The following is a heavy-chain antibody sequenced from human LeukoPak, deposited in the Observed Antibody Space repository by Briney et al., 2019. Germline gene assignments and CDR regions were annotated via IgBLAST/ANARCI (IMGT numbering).Heavy chain of an antibody. CDR1: GGSTSSYY. V-gene: IGHV4-59*03. Sequence: SETLSLTCAVSGGSTSSYYWSWIRQPPGRGLEWIGCLYHSGKTIYNPSLKSRVTISVDTSKNQFSLMLNSVTAADTATYYCARHQKDSYDSIFHAFEIWGHGTMATVSS. D-gene: IGHD3-22*01. CDR3: ARHQKDSYDSIFHAFEI. CDR2: LYHSGKT. J-gene: IGHJ3*02.